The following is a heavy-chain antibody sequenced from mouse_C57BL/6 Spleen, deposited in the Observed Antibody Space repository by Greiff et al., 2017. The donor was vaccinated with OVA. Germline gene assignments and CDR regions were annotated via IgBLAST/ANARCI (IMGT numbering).Heavy chain of an antibody. V-gene: IGHV1-81*01. Sequence: LVESGAELARPGASVKLSCKASGYTFTSYGISWVKQRTGQGLEWIGEIYPRSGNTYYNEKFKGKATLTADKSSSTAYMELRSLTSEDSAVYFCASSPGRDYAMDYWGQGTSVTVSS. CDR3: ASSPGRDYAMDY. D-gene: IGHD4-1*01. J-gene: IGHJ4*01. CDR2: IYPRSGNT. CDR1: GYTFTSYG.